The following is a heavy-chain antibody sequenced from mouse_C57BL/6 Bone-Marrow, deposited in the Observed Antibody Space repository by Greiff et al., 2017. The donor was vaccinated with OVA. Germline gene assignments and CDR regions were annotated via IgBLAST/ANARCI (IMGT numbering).Heavy chain of an antibody. CDR1: GYTFTSYW. CDR2: IDPSDSYT. Sequence: QVQLKQPGAELVRPGTSVKLSCKASGYTFTSYWMHWVKQRPGQGLEWIGVIDPSDSYTNYNQKFKGKATLTVDTSSSTAYMQLSSLTSEDSAVYYCAREEVYGYWGQGTTLTVSS. CDR3: AREEVYGY. V-gene: IGHV1-59*01. D-gene: IGHD1-1*01. J-gene: IGHJ2*01.